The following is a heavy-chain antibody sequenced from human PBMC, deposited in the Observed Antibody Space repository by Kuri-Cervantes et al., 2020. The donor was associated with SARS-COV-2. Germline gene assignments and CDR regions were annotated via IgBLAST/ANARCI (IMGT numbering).Heavy chain of an antibody. J-gene: IGHJ4*02. V-gene: IGHV3-7*01. Sequence: GGSLRLSCAVSGFSFNDQYMSWIRQAPGKGLEWVANIKQDGSEKYYVDSVKGRFTISRDNAKNSLYLQMNSLRAEDTAAYYCARWGVYYFDYWGQGTLVTVSS. CDR1: GFSFNDQY. D-gene: IGHD3-16*01. CDR2: IKQDGSEK. CDR3: ARWGVYYFDY.